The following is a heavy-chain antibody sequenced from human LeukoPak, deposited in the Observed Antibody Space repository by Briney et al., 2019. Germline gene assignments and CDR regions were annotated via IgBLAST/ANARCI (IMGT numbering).Heavy chain of an antibody. V-gene: IGHV3-30*01. Sequence: PGGSLRLSCAASGFTFSSYAMHWVRQAPGKGLEWVAVISYNGSNKYYADSVKGRFAISRDNSKNTLYLQMNSLRAEDTAVYYCARARAGMVRGVTLDYWGQGTLVTVSS. J-gene: IGHJ4*02. D-gene: IGHD3-10*01. CDR1: GFTFSSYA. CDR2: ISYNGSNK. CDR3: ARARAGMVRGVTLDY.